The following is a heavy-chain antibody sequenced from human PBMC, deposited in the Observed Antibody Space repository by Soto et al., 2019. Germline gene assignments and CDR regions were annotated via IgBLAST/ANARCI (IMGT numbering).Heavy chain of an antibody. V-gene: IGHV4-59*01. CDR2: IYYSGST. J-gene: IGHJ6*03. CDR3: ARAEAGTTTYYYYYYMDV. D-gene: IGHD1-7*01. Sequence: SETLSLTCTVSGGSISSCYWSWIRQPPGKGLEWIGYIYYSGSTNYNPSLKSRVTISVDTSKNQFSLKLSSVTAADTAVYYCARAEAGTTTYYYYYYMDVWGKGTTVTVSS. CDR1: GGSISSCY.